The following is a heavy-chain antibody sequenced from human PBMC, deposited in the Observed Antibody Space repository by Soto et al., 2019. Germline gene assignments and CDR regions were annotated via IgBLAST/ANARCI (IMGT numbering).Heavy chain of an antibody. CDR3: ARDLWYSSGWKGMDV. CDR2: INPNSGGT. CDR1: GYTFTGYY. V-gene: IGHV1-2*04. D-gene: IGHD6-19*01. Sequence: ASVKVSCKASGYTFTGYYMHWVRQAPGQGLEWMGWINPNSGGTNYAQKFQGWVTMTRDTSISTAYMELSRLRSDDTAVYYCARDLWYSSGWKGMDVWGQGTTVTVSS. J-gene: IGHJ6*02.